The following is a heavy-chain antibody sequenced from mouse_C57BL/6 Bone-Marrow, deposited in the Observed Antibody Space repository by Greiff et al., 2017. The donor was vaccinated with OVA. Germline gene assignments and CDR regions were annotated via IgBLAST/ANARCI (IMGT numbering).Heavy chain of an antibody. J-gene: IGHJ2*01. Sequence: EVQLQQSGPELVKPGASVKISCKASGYTFTDYYMNWVKQSHGKSLEWIGDINPNNGGTSYTHKFKGQATLTVDTSSSTAYMELRSLTSEDSAVYYGKREDFDDWGQGTTLTVSS. CDR3: KREDFDD. CDR2: INPNNGGT. CDR1: GYTFTDYY. V-gene: IGHV1-26*01.